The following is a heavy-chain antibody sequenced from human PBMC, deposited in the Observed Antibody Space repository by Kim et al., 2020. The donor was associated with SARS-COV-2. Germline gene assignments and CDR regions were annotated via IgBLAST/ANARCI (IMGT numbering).Heavy chain of an antibody. Sequence: KGRFTISRDNSKNTLYLQMNSLRAEDTAVYYCASPKYYYDSSGYGGAFDIWGQGTMVTVSS. J-gene: IGHJ3*02. D-gene: IGHD3-22*01. V-gene: IGHV3-30*01. CDR3: ASPKYYYDSSGYGGAFDI.